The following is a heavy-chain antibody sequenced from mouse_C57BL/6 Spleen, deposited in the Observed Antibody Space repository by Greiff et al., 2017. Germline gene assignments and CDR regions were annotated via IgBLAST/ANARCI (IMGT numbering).Heavy chain of an antibody. CDR1: GYTFTDYE. J-gene: IGHJ2*01. V-gene: IGHV1-15*01. CDR2: IDPETGGT. Sequence: VQLQQSGAELVRPGASVTLSCTASGYTFTDYEMHWVKQTPVHGLEWIGAIDPETGGTAYNQKFKGKAILTADKSSSTAYMELRSLTSEDSAVYYCTRGHSDYYDYWGQGTTLTVSS. CDR3: TRGHSDYYDY.